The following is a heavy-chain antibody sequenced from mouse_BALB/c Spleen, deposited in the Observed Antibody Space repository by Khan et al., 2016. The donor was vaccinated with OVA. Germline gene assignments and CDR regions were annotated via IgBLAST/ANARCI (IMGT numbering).Heavy chain of an antibody. CDR2: INPGSGGT. V-gene: IGHV1-54*01. J-gene: IGHJ2*01. CDR1: GYAFTHYL. Sequence: QVQLKQSGGEVIRPGTSVKVSCKASGYAFTHYLIEWVKQRPGQGLEWIGVINPGSGGTNYNEKFKGKATLTAAQSSSTAYMKLSSLTSDDSAFYFCARDDYGNFLYFDYWGQGTTLTVSS. CDR3: ARDDYGNFLYFDY. D-gene: IGHD2-1*01.